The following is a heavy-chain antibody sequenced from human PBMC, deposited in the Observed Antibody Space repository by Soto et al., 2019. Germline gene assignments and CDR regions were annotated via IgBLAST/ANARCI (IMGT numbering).Heavy chain of an antibody. Sequence: QLHLVQSGAVVKKPGASVTVSCSASGYPVTAYYMHWVRQAPGRGLEWRGGINPATGAAKYTQTFQGRVTMTRDTSTSTVFMELSGLTSEDTAVFSCARGGGVGVAGSAAFDMWGQGTLVTVSS. J-gene: IGHJ3*02. D-gene: IGHD3-3*01. CDR2: INPATGAA. CDR1: GYPVTAYY. V-gene: IGHV1-2*02. CDR3: ARGGGVGVAGSAAFDM.